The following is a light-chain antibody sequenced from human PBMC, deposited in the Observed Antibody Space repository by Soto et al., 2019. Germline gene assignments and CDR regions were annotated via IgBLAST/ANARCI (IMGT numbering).Light chain of an antibody. J-gene: IGKJ2*01. CDR3: QQYKNWPMYT. CDR1: QSVSSSY. CDR2: GAS. V-gene: IGKV3-20*01. Sequence: IVLTQSPGTLSLSPGERATLSCRASQSVSSSYLAWYQQKPGQAPRLLIYGASGRATGIPDRFSGGGSETEFTLTISSLQSEDFAVYYCQQYKNWPMYTFGQGTK.